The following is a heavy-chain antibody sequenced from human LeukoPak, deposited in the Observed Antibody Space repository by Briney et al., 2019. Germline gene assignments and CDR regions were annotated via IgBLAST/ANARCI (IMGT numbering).Heavy chain of an antibody. J-gene: IGHJ4*02. CDR3: ARDRLRSPDY. V-gene: IGHV3-30*03. D-gene: IGHD4-17*01. Sequence: GGSLRLSCVASGFTFSNYGMHWVRQAPGKGLEWVAVISYDGRDKYYADSVRGRFTISRDNSKNTLYLQMNSLRAEDTAVYYCARDRLRSPDYWGQGTLVTVSS. CDR2: ISYDGRDK. CDR1: GFTFSNYG.